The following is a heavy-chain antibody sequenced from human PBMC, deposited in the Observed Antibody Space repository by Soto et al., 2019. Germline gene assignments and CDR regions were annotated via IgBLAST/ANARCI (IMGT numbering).Heavy chain of an antibody. D-gene: IGHD1-1*01. CDR2: IYYSGST. CDR3: ARRYGYSFDY. CDR1: GGSISSYY. J-gene: IGHJ4*02. Sequence: SETLSLTYTVSGGSISSYYWSWIRQPPGKGLEWIGYIYYSGSTNYNPSPKSRVTISVDTSKNQFSLKLSSVTAADTAVYYCARRYGYSFDYWGQGTLVTVSS. V-gene: IGHV4-59*08.